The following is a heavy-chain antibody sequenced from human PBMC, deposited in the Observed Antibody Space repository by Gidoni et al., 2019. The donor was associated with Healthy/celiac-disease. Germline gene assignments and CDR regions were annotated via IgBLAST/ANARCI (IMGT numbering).Heavy chain of an antibody. V-gene: IGHV4-39*07. Sequence: QLQLQESGPGLVKPSETLSLTCTVSGGSISSRSYYWGWIRQPPGKGLEWIGSIYYSGSTYYNPSLKSRVTISVDTSKNQFSLKLSSVTAADTAVYYCARESGFTVTTYYFDYWGQGTLVTVSS. CDR2: IYYSGST. D-gene: IGHD4-17*01. J-gene: IGHJ4*02. CDR3: ARESGFTVTTYYFDY. CDR1: GGSISSRSYY.